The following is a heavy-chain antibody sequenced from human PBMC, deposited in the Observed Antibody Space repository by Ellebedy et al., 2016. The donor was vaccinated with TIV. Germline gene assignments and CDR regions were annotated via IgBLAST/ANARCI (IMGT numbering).Heavy chain of an antibody. Sequence: GESLKISCAASGFIFNHYSMNWVRQAPGKGLEWISSISSTGYYIYYADSVKGRFTISRDDAKNSLFLQMNSLRAEDTAVYHCARSGEHDTWGQGNLVAVSS. CDR2: ISSTGYYI. J-gene: IGHJ5*02. CDR3: ARSGEHDT. CDR1: GFIFNHYS. V-gene: IGHV3-21*01. D-gene: IGHD1-26*01.